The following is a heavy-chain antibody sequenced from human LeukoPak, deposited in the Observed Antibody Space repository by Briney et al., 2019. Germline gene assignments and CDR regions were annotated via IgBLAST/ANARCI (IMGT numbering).Heavy chain of an antibody. V-gene: IGHV1-18*01. CDR1: GYTFTSYG. Sequence: ASVKVSCTASGYTFTSYGISWVRQAPGQGLEWMGWISAYNGNTNYAQKLQGRVTMTTDTSTSTAYMELRSLRSDDTAVYYCARDPYYDFWSGYEGYFDYWGQGTLVTVSS. CDR2: ISAYNGNT. CDR3: ARDPYYDFWSGYEGYFDY. D-gene: IGHD3-3*01. J-gene: IGHJ4*02.